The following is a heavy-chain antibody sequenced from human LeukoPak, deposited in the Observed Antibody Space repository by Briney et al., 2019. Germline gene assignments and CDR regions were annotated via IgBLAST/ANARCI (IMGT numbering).Heavy chain of an antibody. D-gene: IGHD4-17*01. CDR1: GFTFSSYS. V-gene: IGHV3-48*04. CDR3: ARGVPVDYGDSNWFDP. CDR2: ISSSSTI. Sequence: PGGSLRLSCAASGFTFSSYSMNWVRQAPGKGLEWVSYISSSSTIYYADSVKGRFTISRDNAKNSLYLQMNSLRAEDTAVYYCARGVPVDYGDSNWFDPWGQGTLVTVSS. J-gene: IGHJ5*02.